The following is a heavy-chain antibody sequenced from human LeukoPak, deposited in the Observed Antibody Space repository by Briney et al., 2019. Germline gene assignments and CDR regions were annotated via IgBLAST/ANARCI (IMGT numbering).Heavy chain of an antibody. J-gene: IGHJ4*02. D-gene: IGHD1-26*01. Sequence: GESLKTSCKGSGYSFTSYWIGWVRQMPGKGLEWMGIIYPGDSDTRYSPSFQGQVTISADKSISTAYLQWSSLKASDTAMYYCARLGVVGATTGYFDYWGQGTLVTVSS. CDR1: GYSFTSYW. CDR2: IYPGDSDT. CDR3: ARLGVVGATTGYFDY. V-gene: IGHV5-51*01.